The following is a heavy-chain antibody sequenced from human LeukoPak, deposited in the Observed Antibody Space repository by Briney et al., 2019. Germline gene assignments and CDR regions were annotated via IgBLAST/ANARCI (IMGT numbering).Heavy chain of an antibody. V-gene: IGHV4-34*01. CDR1: GGSFSGYY. Sequence: PSETLSLTCAVYGGSFSGYYWSWIRQPPGKGLEWIGYIYHSGSTYYNPSLKSRVTISVDRSKNQFSLKLSSVTAADTAVYYCARERGSSGYSYGYLSDAFDIWGQGTMVTVSS. CDR3: ARERGSSGYSYGYLSDAFDI. J-gene: IGHJ3*02. D-gene: IGHD5-18*01. CDR2: IYHSGST.